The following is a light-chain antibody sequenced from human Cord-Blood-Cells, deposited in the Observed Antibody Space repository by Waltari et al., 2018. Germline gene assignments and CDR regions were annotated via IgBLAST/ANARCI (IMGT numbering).Light chain of an antibody. V-gene: IGKV3-11*01. Sequence: EIVLTQSPATLSLSPGERSTLSCRASQSFSSYLAWYQQKPGKAPRLLIYDASNRATGIPARFSGSGSGTDFTLTISSLEPEDFAVYYCQQRSNWPPYTFGQGTKLEIK. CDR1: QSFSSY. CDR2: DAS. J-gene: IGKJ2*01. CDR3: QQRSNWPPYT.